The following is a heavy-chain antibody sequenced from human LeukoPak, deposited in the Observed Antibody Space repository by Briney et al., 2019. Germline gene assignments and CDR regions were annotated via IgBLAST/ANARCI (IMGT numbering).Heavy chain of an antibody. Sequence: ASVKVSCKASGYTFTSYGISWVRQAPGQGLEWMGWINTNSGGTNYAQKFQGRVTMTRDTSISTAYMELSRLRSDDTAVYYCARSYRSNNWFDPWGQGTLVTVSS. CDR1: GYTFTSYG. CDR3: ARSYRSNNWFDP. J-gene: IGHJ5*02. D-gene: IGHD3-16*02. V-gene: IGHV1-2*02. CDR2: INTNSGGT.